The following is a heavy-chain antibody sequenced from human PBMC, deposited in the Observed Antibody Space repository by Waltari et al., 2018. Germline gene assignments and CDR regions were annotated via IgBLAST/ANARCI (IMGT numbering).Heavy chain of an antibody. CDR1: GGSISSSSFF. CDR2: LYYTGNT. CDR3: ARHMPYYDSIYYFDY. J-gene: IGHJ4*02. Sequence: QLQLQESDPGLVKPSETLSLTCSVSGGSISSSSFFWGWIRQPPGKGLEWIGSLYYTGNTYYNPSLKSRVTISADTSKNQFSLKLSSVTAADTAVYYCARHMPYYDSIYYFDYWGQGTLVTVS. V-gene: IGHV4-39*01. D-gene: IGHD3-3*01.